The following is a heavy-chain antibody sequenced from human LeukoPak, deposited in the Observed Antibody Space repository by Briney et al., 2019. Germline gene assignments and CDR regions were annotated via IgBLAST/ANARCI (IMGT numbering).Heavy chain of an antibody. D-gene: IGHD5-18*01. CDR3: AREVGDSYGHFDY. CDR2: IYYSGST. V-gene: IGHV4-59*01. J-gene: IGHJ4*02. CDR1: GGSISSYY. Sequence: SETLSLTCTVSGGSISSYYWSWIRQPPEKGLEWIGYIYYSGSTNYNPSLKSRVTISVDTSKNQFSLKLSSVTAADTAVYYCAREVGDSYGHFDYWGQGTLVTVSS.